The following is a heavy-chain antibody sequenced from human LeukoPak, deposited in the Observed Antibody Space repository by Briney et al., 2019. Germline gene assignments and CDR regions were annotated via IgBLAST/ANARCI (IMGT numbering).Heavy chain of an antibody. D-gene: IGHD2-2*01. V-gene: IGHV3-30-3*01. CDR2: MSTDGNIK. J-gene: IGHJ4*02. CDR1: GFIFSSYV. CDR3: ARDPVPADPDYFDY. Sequence: TGGSLRLSCSASGFIFSSYVIHWVRQAPGKGLEWVAVMSTDGNIKIYTDSVKGRFTISRDNSKNTLYLQMNSLRSDDTAVYYFARDPVPADPDYFDYWGQGTLVTVSS.